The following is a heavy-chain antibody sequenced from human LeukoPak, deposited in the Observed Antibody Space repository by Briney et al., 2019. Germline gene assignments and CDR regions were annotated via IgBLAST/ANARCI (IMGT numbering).Heavy chain of an antibody. Sequence: TSETLSLTCTVSGGSISSNYWSWIRQSPGKGLEWIGYIYYRGSTDYNPSLKSRVTISVDTSKNQFSLELSSVTAADTAVYYCARQNYDEVNYYYYGLDVWGQGTTVTVSS. CDR3: ARQNYDEVNYYYYGLDV. CDR1: GGSISSNY. J-gene: IGHJ6*02. CDR2: IYYRGST. V-gene: IGHV4-59*08. D-gene: IGHD3-3*01.